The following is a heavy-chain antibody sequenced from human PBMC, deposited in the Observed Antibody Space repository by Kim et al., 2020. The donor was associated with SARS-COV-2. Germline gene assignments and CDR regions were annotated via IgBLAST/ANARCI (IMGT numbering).Heavy chain of an antibody. CDR2: IYYSGST. D-gene: IGHD3-22*01. Sequence: SETLSLTCTVSGGSISSSSYYWGWIRQPPGKGLEWIGSIYYSGSTYYNPSLKSRVTISVDTSKNQFSLKLSSVTAADTAVYYCARRSYYYDSPIDYWGQGTLAT. V-gene: IGHV4-39*01. J-gene: IGHJ4*02. CDR3: ARRSYYYDSPIDY. CDR1: GGSISSSSYY.